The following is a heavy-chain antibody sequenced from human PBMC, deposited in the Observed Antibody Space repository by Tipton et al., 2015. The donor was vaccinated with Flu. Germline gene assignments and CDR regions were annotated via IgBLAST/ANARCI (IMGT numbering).Heavy chain of an antibody. CDR2: IGMKAYGGTT. Sequence: SLRLSCTASGFTFDEYTLRWVRQAPGKGLEWVSFIGMKAYGGTTEYAASVKGRFTISRDDSRSIVYLQMNSLKTEDSAVYYCTRRDGFNSFDNWGQGTLVTVSS. CDR1: GFTFDEYT. J-gene: IGHJ4*02. CDR3: TRRDGFNSFDN. V-gene: IGHV3-49*04. D-gene: IGHD5-24*01.